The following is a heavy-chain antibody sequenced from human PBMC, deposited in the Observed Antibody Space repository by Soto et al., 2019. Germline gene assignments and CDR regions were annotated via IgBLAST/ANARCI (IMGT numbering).Heavy chain of an antibody. Sequence: SETLSLTCTVSGGSISDGYYWSWIRQHPGKGLEWIGSISYSGSTSYNPSLKSRLTISVDRSKSQFSLNLSSVTAADTAVYYCATSSGLSGQYSALPDNWGQGALVTVSS. CDR2: ISYSGST. CDR1: GGSISDGYY. J-gene: IGHJ4*02. V-gene: IGHV4-31*03. CDR3: ATSSGLSGQYSALPDN. D-gene: IGHD5-12*01.